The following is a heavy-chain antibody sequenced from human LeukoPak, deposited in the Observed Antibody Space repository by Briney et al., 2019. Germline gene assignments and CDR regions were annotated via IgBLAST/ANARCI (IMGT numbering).Heavy chain of an antibody. Sequence: PGGSLRLSCAASGFTFDDYGMSWVRHAPGKGLEWVSGINWNGGSTGYADSVKGRFTISRDNAKNSLYLQMNSLRAEDTALYHCARTSGGITIFGVVIKSYFDYWGQGTLVTVSS. J-gene: IGHJ4*02. CDR1: GFTFDDYG. CDR3: ARTSGGITIFGVVIKSYFDY. D-gene: IGHD3-3*01. V-gene: IGHV3-20*01. CDR2: INWNGGST.